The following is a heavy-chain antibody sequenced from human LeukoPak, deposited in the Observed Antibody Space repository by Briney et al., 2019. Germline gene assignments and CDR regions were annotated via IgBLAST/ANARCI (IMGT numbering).Heavy chain of an antibody. Sequence: SETLSLTCTVSGDSISNAYWSWIRQPAGKGLEWIGRIYTSGSTNYNPSLKSRVTISVDTSKNQFSLKLSSVTAADTAVYYCARGGYCGGDCYFYYWGQGTLVTVSS. V-gene: IGHV4-4*07. CDR1: GDSISNAY. CDR3: ARGGYCGGDCYFYY. J-gene: IGHJ4*02. D-gene: IGHD2-21*02. CDR2: IYTSGST.